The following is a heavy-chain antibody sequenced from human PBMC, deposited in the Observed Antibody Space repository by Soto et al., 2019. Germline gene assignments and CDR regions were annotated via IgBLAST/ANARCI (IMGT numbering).Heavy chain of an antibody. CDR1: GFSLRNSGVG. CDR2: IYWDDDK. V-gene: IGHV2-5*02. J-gene: IGHJ4*02. D-gene: IGHD6-13*01. CDR3: VHRAKLGGSWDTGYIDY. Sequence: QITLKASGPTLVKPTQTLTLTCTFSGFSLRNSGVGVGWIRQPPVKALEWLAFIYWDDDKRYSPSLKNKLTITKDPSQNQVVLTLTNMDSIDTATYYCVHRAKLGGSWDTGYIDYWRQGTLVTV.